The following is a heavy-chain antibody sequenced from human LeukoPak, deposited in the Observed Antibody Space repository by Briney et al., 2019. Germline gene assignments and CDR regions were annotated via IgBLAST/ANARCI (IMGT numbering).Heavy chain of an antibody. CDR1: GYSFTSYW. D-gene: IGHD6-19*01. CDR3: ARPHSSGWRGGFDY. V-gene: IGHV5-51*01. Sequence: GESLKISCTGSGYSFTSYWIGWVRQMPGKGLECMAIIYPGDSDSRYSPSFRGQVTISADRSITTAHLEWSRLDASDAAIYYRARPHSSGWRGGFDYWGQGTLVTVSS. CDR2: IYPGDSDS. J-gene: IGHJ4*02.